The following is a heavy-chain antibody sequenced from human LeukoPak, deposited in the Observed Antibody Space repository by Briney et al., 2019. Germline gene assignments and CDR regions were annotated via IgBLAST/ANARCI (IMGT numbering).Heavy chain of an antibody. Sequence: PGGSLRLSCAASGFTFSSSAMSWVRQAPGKGLEWVSGIGGSGAGTYYAVSVKGRFTISRDNSKNTLYLQMNSLRAEDTAVYYCATTLHSGYYDLYWGQETLVTVSS. J-gene: IGHJ4*02. D-gene: IGHD3-22*01. CDR3: ATTLHSGYYDLY. CDR2: IGGSGAGT. CDR1: GFTFSSSA. V-gene: IGHV3-23*01.